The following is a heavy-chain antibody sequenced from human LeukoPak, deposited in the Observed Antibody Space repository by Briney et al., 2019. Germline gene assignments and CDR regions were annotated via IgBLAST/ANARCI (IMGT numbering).Heavy chain of an antibody. Sequence: SETLSLTCTVSGGSISSYYWSWIRQPAGKGLELIGRIYTSGSTNYNPSLKSRVTMSVDTSKNQFSLKLSSVTAADTAVYYCARVDYDSSGYPFDYWGQGTLVTVSS. CDR3: ARVDYDSSGYPFDY. J-gene: IGHJ4*02. CDR2: IYTSGST. D-gene: IGHD3-22*01. CDR1: GGSISSYY. V-gene: IGHV4-4*07.